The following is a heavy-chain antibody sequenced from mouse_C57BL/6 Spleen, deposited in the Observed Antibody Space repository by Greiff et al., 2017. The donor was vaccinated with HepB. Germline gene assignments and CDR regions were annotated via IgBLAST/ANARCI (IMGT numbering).Heavy chain of an antibody. V-gene: IGHV1-19*01. CDR2: INPYNGGT. CDR3: ARGLTTVDYFDY. D-gene: IGHD1-1*01. Sequence: EVKLMESGPVLVKPGASVKMSCKASGYTFTDYYMNWVKQSHGKSLEWIGVINPYNGGTSYNQKFKGKATLTVDKSSSTAYMELNSLTSEDSAVYYCARGLTTVDYFDYWGQGTTLTVSS. CDR1: GYTFTDYY. J-gene: IGHJ2*01.